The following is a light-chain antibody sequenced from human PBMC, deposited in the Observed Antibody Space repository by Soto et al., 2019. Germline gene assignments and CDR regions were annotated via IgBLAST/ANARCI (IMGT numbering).Light chain of an antibody. CDR1: SSNIGAGYY. CDR3: QSYDSSLSGVV. J-gene: IGLJ2*01. Sequence: QLVLTQPPSVSGAPGQRVTISCTGSSSNIGAGYYVHWYQHLPGTAPKLLVYGDSNRPSGVPDRFSGSKSGTSASLAITGLQAEDEADYYCQSYDSSLSGVVFGGGTKLTVL. CDR2: GDS. V-gene: IGLV1-40*01.